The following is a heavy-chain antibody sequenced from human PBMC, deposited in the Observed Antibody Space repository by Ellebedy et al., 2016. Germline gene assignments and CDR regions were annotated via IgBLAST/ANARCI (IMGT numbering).Heavy chain of an antibody. Sequence: ASVKVSCXASGGTFSSYAISWVRQAPGQGLEWMGWISAYNGNTNYAQKLQGRVTMTTDTSTSTAYMELRSLRSDDTAVYYCARVRYSSSYLLGPSDAFDIWGQGTMVTVSS. J-gene: IGHJ3*02. CDR1: GGTFSSYA. D-gene: IGHD6-13*01. V-gene: IGHV1-18*01. CDR2: ISAYNGNT. CDR3: ARVRYSSSYLLGPSDAFDI.